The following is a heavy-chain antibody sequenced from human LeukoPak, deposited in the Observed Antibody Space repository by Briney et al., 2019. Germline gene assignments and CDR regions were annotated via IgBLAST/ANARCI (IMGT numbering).Heavy chain of an antibody. CDR1: GYTFTSYG. J-gene: IGHJ2*01. V-gene: IGHV1-18*01. CDR3: TRDGPAPGWYFDL. CDR2: ISGYNGDT. Sequence: ASVKVSCKASGYTFTSYGISWVRQAPGQGLEWMGWISGYNGDTKYAQKLQDRVTMTTDTSTSTAYMELRSRRADGTAVYFCTRDGPAPGWYFDLWGRGTLVTVSS.